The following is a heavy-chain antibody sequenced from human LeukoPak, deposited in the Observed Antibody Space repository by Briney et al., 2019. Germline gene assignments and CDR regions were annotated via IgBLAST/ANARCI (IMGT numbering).Heavy chain of an antibody. V-gene: IGHV4-59*01. Sequence: SETLSLTCTVSGGSISSYYWSWIRQPPGKGLEWIGYIYDSGSTNYNPSLKSRVTISVDTSKNQFSLKLRSVTAADTAVYYCAREHGYSSSWYVDYWGQGTLVTVSS. CDR1: GGSISSYY. CDR3: AREHGYSSSWYVDY. J-gene: IGHJ4*02. CDR2: IYDSGST. D-gene: IGHD6-13*01.